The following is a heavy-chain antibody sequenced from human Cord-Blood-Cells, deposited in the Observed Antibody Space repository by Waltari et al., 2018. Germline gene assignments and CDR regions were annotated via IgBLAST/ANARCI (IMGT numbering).Heavy chain of an antibody. CDR2: IIPIFGTA. CDR3: ARATKSITICGVVIYWFDP. D-gene: IGHD3-3*01. CDR1: GGTFSSYA. V-gene: IGHV1-69*06. Sequence: QVQLVQSWAEVKKPGSSVKVSCKASGGTFSSYAISWVRQAPGPGLEWMGGIIPIFGTANYAKKVQGRVTITADKSTSTAYMELSSLRSEDTAVYYCARATKSITICGVVIYWFDPWGQGTLVTVSS. J-gene: IGHJ5*02.